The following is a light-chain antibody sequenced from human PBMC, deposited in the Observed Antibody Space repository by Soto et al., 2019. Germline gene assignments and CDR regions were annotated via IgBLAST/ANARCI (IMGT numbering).Light chain of an antibody. CDR3: QQLSSYPIT. V-gene: IGKV1-5*03. CDR1: QSISSW. CDR2: KAS. J-gene: IGKJ5*01. Sequence: DIQMTQSPSTLSASVGDRVTITCRASQSISSWLAWYQQKPGKAPKLLIYKASSLESGVPSRFSGSGSGTEFTLTNSSLQPDDFATYYCQQLSSYPITFGQGTRLEIK.